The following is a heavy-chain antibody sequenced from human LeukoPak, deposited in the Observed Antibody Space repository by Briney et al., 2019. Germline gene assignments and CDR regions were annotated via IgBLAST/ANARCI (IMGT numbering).Heavy chain of an antibody. D-gene: IGHD2-2*01. Sequence: SETLSLTCTVSGGSISSYYWSWIRQPAGKGLEWIGRIYTSGSTNYNTSLKSRVTMSVDTSKNQFSLKLSSVTAADTAVYYCARGGDPIVVVPAALKDWFDPWGQGTLVTVSS. CDR2: IYTSGST. J-gene: IGHJ5*02. V-gene: IGHV4-4*07. CDR1: GGSISSYY. CDR3: ARGGDPIVVVPAALKDWFDP.